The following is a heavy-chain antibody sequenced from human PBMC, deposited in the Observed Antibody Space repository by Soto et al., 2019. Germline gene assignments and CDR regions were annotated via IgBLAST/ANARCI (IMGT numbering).Heavy chain of an antibody. Sequence: GGSLRLSCAASGFTFSSYAMHWVRQAPGKGLEWVAVISYDGSNKYYADSVKGRFTISRDNSKNTLYLQMNSLRAEDTAVYYCARDAADYGDYDFDYWGQGTLVTVSS. CDR1: GFTFSSYA. D-gene: IGHD4-17*01. CDR3: ARDAADYGDYDFDY. CDR2: ISYDGSNK. V-gene: IGHV3-30-3*01. J-gene: IGHJ4*02.